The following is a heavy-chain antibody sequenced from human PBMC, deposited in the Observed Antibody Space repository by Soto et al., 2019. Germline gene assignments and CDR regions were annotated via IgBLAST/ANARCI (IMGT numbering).Heavy chain of an antibody. CDR2: IYHSGST. D-gene: IGHD6-13*01. Sequence: PSEPLCHRCTVSGGYISSLNWRSRISQPPGKGLYWIGEIYHSGSTNYNPSLKSRVTILVDKSKNQFSLKLSSVTAADTAVYYCARTAAAGTYLAYWGQGTPVTVSS. CDR1: GGYISSLNW. CDR3: ARTAAAGTYLAY. J-gene: IGHJ4*02. V-gene: IGHV4-4*02.